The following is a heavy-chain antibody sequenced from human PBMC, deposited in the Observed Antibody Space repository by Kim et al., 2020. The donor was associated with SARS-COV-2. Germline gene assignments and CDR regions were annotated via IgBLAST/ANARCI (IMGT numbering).Heavy chain of an antibody. CDR3: ARDLKYSSGWYRYGYYGMDV. V-gene: IGHV3-13*04. CDR2: IGTAGDT. Sequence: GGSLRLSCAASGFTFSSYDMHWVRQATGKGLEWVSAIGTAGDTYYPGSVKGRFTISRENAKNSLYLQMNSLRAGDTAVYYCARDLKYSSGWYRYGYYGMDVWGQGTTVTVSS. CDR1: GFTFSSYD. D-gene: IGHD6-19*01. J-gene: IGHJ6*02.